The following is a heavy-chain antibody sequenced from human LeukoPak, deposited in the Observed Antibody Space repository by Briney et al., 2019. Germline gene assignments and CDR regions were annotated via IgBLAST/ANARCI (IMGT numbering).Heavy chain of an antibody. CDR1: GFTVSSNY. V-gene: IGHV3-53*01. D-gene: IGHD6-13*01. Sequence: PGGSLRLSCAASGFTVSSNYMSWVRQAPGKGLGWVSVIYSGGSTYYADSVKGRFTISRDNSKNTLYLQMNSLRAEDTAVYYCALLGAAGREYFQHWGQGTLVTVSS. CDR3: ALLGAAGREYFQH. CDR2: IYSGGST. J-gene: IGHJ1*01.